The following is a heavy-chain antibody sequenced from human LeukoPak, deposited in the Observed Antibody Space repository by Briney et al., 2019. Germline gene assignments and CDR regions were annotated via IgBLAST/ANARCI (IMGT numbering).Heavy chain of an antibody. V-gene: IGHV1-69*01. CDR1: GGTFSSYP. CDR3: AEIFGVKSS. Sequence: GASVKVSCKAFGGTFSSYPISGVRQPPGQGVEGMGGIIPIFGTTHYAHKFQGRVTITADESTRTAYMELSSLRSEDTAVYYCAEIFGVKSSWGQGTLVTVSS. D-gene: IGHD3-3*01. J-gene: IGHJ5*02. CDR2: IIPIFGTT.